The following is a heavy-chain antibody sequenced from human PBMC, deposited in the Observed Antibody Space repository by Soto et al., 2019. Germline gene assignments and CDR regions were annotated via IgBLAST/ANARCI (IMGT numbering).Heavy chain of an antibody. D-gene: IGHD3-10*01. CDR3: ARETYGSVSYFPNWVDP. V-gene: IGHV1-69*01. CDR1: GGTFSSYA. Sequence: QVQLVQSGAEVKKPGSSVKVSCKASGGTFSSYAISWVRQAPGQGLEWMGGIIPIFGTANYAQKFQGRVTITADESTSTAYMELSILKSENTAVYYCARETYGSVSYFPNWVDPRGQVTLVTVSS. CDR2: IIPIFGTA. J-gene: IGHJ5*02.